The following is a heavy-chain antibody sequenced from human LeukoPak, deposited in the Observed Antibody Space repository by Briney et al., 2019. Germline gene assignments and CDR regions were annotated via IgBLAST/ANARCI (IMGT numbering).Heavy chain of an antibody. V-gene: IGHV4-31*03. CDR1: GGSISSGGYY. CDR3: ARSPYYDILTGYHKGFDY. CDR2: IYYSGST. D-gene: IGHD3-9*01. J-gene: IGHJ4*02. Sequence: SQTLSLTCTVSGGSISSGGYYWSWIRQHPGKGLEWIGYIYYSGSTNYNPSLKSRVTISVDTSTNQFSLKLSSVTAADTAVYYCARSPYYDILTGYHKGFDYWGQGTLVTVSS.